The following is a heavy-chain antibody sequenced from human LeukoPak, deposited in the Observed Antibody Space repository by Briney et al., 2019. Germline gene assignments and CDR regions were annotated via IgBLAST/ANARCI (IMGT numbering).Heavy chain of an antibody. V-gene: IGHV3-21*01. CDR1: GFTFSSYS. Sequence: GGSLRLSCAASGFTFSSYSMTWVRQAPGKGLEWVSSISSSSSYIYYADSVKGRFTISRDNAKNSLYLQMNSLRAEDTAVYYCARLRRYCSSTSCYTIDYWGQGTLVTVSS. D-gene: IGHD2-2*02. CDR2: ISSSSSYI. J-gene: IGHJ4*02. CDR3: ARLRRYCSSTSCYTIDY.